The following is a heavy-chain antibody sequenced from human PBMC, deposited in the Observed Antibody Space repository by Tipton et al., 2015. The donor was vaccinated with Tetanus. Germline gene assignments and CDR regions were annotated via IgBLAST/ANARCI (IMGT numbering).Heavy chain of an antibody. Sequence: TLSLTCPVSGASISSYYWNWIRQVPGKGLEWIGYTHHSGNTNYNPSLSGRVTTSVDTSKNQFSLKMSSVTAADTAVYYCARANNDFPKKGPFDSWGQGSLVIVSS. CDR1: GASISSYY. CDR3: ARANNDFPKKGPFDS. D-gene: IGHD3-3*01. J-gene: IGHJ4*02. CDR2: THHSGNT. V-gene: IGHV4-59*01.